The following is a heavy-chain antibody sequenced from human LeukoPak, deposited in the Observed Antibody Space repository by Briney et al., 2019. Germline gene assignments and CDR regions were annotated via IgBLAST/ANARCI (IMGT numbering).Heavy chain of an antibody. V-gene: IGHV4-34*01. D-gene: IGHD4-17*01. CDR1: GGSFSGYY. CDR3: ASGTVTSGFDY. J-gene: IGHJ4*02. Sequence: SEILSLTCAVCGGSFSGYYWSWIRQPPGKGLEWIGEINHSGSTNYNPSLKSRVTISVDTSKNQFSLKLSSVTAADTAVYYCASGTVTSGFDYWGQGTLVTVSS. CDR2: INHSGST.